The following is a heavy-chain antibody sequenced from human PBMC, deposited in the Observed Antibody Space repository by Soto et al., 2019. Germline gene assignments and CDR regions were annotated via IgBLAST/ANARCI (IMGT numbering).Heavy chain of an antibody. V-gene: IGHV1-2*04. D-gene: IGHD2-15*01. J-gene: IGHJ3*02. CDR3: ARGGTVVTDAFDI. Sequence: ASVKVSCKASGYTFTGYYMHWVRQAPGQGLEWMGWINPNSGGTNYAQKFQGWVNMTRDTSISTAYMELSRLRSDDTAVYYCARGGTVVTDAFDIWGQGTMVTVSS. CDR1: GYTFTGYY. CDR2: INPNSGGT.